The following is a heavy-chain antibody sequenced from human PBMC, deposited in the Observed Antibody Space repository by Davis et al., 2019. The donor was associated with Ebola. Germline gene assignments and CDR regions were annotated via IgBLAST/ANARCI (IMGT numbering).Heavy chain of an antibody. V-gene: IGHV3-53*01. J-gene: IGHJ4*02. CDR2: ISSGGST. CDR3: ARGGDIDY. CDR1: GFTVSSNY. Sequence: GESLKISCAASGFTVSSNYMSWVRQAPGKGLEWVSVISSGGSTYYADSVKGRFTISRDNAKNSLYLQMNSLRAEDTAVYYCARGGDIDYWGQGTLVTVSS. D-gene: IGHD4-17*01.